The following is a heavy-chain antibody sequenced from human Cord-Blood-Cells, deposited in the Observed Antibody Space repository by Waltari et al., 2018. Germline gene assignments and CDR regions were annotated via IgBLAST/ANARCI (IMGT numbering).Heavy chain of an antibody. CDR2: INPSLGIA. V-gene: IGHV1-69*10. D-gene: IGHD3-22*01. CDR3: AREITMIVVVKRCWFDP. CDR1: GGTFSSYA. Sequence: QVQLVQSGAEVKKPGSSVKVSCKASGGTFSSYAISWVRQAPGQGLEWMGGINPSLGIANYAQKFQGRVTITADKSTSTAYMELSSRRSEDTAVYYCAREITMIVVVKRCWFDPWGQGTLVTVSS. J-gene: IGHJ5*02.